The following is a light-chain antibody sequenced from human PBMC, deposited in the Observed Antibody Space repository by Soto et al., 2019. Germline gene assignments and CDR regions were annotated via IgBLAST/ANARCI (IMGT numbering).Light chain of an antibody. V-gene: IGKV3-20*01. J-gene: IGKJ2*01. CDR1: QSVSSTY. CDR2: GAS. CDR3: QQYGRSPPFT. Sequence: EIVLTQSPGTLSLSPGERATLSCRASQSVSSTYIAWYQQNPGRARRLLIYGASSRATGIPDGFSGSGSGTGFTLTISRLEPEDFAVYFCQQYGRSPPFTFGQGTKVEIK.